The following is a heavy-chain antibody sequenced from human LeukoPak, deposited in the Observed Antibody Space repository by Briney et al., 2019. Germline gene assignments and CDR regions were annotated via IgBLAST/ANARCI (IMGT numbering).Heavy chain of an antibody. CDR1: GGSFSGYY. J-gene: IGHJ4*02. D-gene: IGHD1-26*01. CDR3: ARQVGATTLIDY. CDR2: INHSGST. V-gene: IGHV4-34*01. Sequence: SETLSLTCAVYGGSFSGYYWSWIRQPPGKGLEWIGEINHSGSTNYNPSLKSRVTISVDTSKNQLSLNLSSVTAADTALYYCARQVGATTLIDYWGQGTLVTVSS.